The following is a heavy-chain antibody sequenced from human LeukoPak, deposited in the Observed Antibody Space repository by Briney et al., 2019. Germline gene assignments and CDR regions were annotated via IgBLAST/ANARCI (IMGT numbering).Heavy chain of an antibody. CDR3: ARAGAKTGYWSHYYYYMDV. CDR1: AFTFSNYW. Sequence: GGSLRLSCAASAFTFSNYWMSWVRQAPGKGLEWVANIKEDGSEINYVDSVKGRFTISRDNSKNTLYLQMNSLRVEDTAVYFCARAGAKTGYWSHYYYYMDVWGKGTTVTVS. V-gene: IGHV3-7*01. CDR2: IKEDGSEI. D-gene: IGHD3-9*01. J-gene: IGHJ6*03.